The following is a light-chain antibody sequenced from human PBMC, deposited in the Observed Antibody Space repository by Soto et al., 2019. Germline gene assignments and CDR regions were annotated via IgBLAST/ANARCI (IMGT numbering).Light chain of an antibody. Sequence: QSALTQPPSASGSPGQSVTISCTGTNNDIGVYNFVSWYQHHPGKAPRLIIYEGVQRPSGVPDRFSGSKSGNTASLTVSGLQAADEADYFCKSYAGSNTYVFGSGTKLTVL. J-gene: IGLJ1*01. CDR1: NNDIGVYNF. CDR2: EGV. V-gene: IGLV2-8*01. CDR3: KSYAGSNTYV.